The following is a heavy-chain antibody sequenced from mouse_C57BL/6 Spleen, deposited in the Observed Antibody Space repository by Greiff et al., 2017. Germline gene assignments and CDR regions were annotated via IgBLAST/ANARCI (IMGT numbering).Heavy chain of an antibody. CDR3: ARRGYDHDAMDY. J-gene: IGHJ4*01. CDR1: GYTFTSYW. CDR2: IDPSDSYT. V-gene: IGHV1-50*01. Sequence: VQLQESGAELVKPGASVKLSCKASGYTFTSYWMQWVKQRPGQGLEWIGEIDPSDSYTNYNQKFKGKATLTVDTSSSTAYMQLSSLTSEDSAVYYCARRGYDHDAMDYWGQGTSVTVSS. D-gene: IGHD2-4*01.